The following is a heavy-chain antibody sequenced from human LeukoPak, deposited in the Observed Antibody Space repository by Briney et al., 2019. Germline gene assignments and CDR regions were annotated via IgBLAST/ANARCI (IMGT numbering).Heavy chain of an antibody. J-gene: IGHJ4*02. V-gene: IGHV6-1*01. CDR3: ARSGVVATIHYFDY. CDR1: GGSVSSNSAA. CDR2: TYYRSKWYN. D-gene: IGHD5-12*01. Sequence: SQTLSLTCAISGGSVSSNSAAWNWIRQSPSRGLEWLGRTYYRSKWYNDYAVSVKSRITINPDTSKNQFSLQLNSVTPEDTAVYYCARSGVVATIHYFDYWGQGTLVTVSS.